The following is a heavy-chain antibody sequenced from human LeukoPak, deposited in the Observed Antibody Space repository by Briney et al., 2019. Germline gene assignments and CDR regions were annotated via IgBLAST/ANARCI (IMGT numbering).Heavy chain of an antibody. Sequence: GGSLRLSCAASGFTFSSYAMTWVRQAPGKGLEWVSGIGGSSGKIFYADSVKGRFTISRDNSKNTLYLQMNTLRAEDRAVYFCAKQPYQYVSGSPSWLDPWGQGTLVTVSS. CDR1: GFTFSSYA. D-gene: IGHD3-10*01. V-gene: IGHV3-23*01. CDR2: IGGSSGKI. J-gene: IGHJ5*02. CDR3: AKQPYQYVSGSPSWLDP.